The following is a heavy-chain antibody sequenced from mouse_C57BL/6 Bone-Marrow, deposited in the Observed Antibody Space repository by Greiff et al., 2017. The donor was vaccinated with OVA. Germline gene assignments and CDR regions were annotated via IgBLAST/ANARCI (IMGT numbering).Heavy chain of an antibody. CDR3: ARAPTTVVATDFDY. V-gene: IGHV3-6*01. J-gene: IGHJ2*01. CDR1: GYSITSGYY. CDR2: ISYDGSN. Sequence: EVKLMESGPGLVKPSQSLSLTCSVTGYSITSGYYWNWIRQFPGNKLEWMGYISYDGSNNYNPSLKNRISITRDTSKNQFFLKLNSVTTEDTATYYCARAPTTVVATDFDYWGQGTTLTVSS. D-gene: IGHD1-1*01.